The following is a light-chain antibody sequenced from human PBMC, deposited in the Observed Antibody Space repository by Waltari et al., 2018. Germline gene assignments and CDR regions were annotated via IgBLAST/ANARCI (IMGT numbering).Light chain of an antibody. CDR1: SSDVGNYKR. CDR3: SSYAGSSKGV. Sequence: QSALTQPASVSGSPGQSITISCTGTSSDVGNYKRVPWYQQPPDKAPKLMIYAVSKRPSGVSDRFSGSKSGDMASLTISGLQPEDGAEYFCSSYAGSSKGVFGGGTKVTVL. CDR2: AVS. J-gene: IGLJ2*01. V-gene: IGLV2-23*02.